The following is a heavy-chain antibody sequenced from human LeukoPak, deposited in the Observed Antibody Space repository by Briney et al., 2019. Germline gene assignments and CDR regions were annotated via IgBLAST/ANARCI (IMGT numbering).Heavy chain of an antibody. CDR2: MSYDGSDE. D-gene: IGHD2-2*01. Sequence: GGSLRLSCAASGFTFSSYAMHWVRQAPGRGLEWVAVMSYDGSDEYYADSVKGRFTISRDNSKKTLYLQMNSLRGEDTAVYYCARGRSASAPFDYWGQGTLVPVSS. CDR3: ARGRSASAPFDY. V-gene: IGHV3-30-3*01. CDR1: GFTFSSYA. J-gene: IGHJ4*02.